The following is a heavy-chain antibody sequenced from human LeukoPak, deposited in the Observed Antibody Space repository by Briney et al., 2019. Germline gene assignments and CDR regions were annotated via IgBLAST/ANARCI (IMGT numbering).Heavy chain of an antibody. J-gene: IGHJ5*02. Sequence: GRSLRLSCAASGFTFSSYGMHWVRQAPGKGLEWVADLWYDGSNKYYADSVKGRFTVSRDKSKNTLYLQMNSLRAEDTAVYYCARERGWLNDYNWFDPWGQGTLVTVSS. D-gene: IGHD3-22*01. V-gene: IGHV3-33*01. CDR2: LWYDGSNK. CDR3: ARERGWLNDYNWFDP. CDR1: GFTFSSYG.